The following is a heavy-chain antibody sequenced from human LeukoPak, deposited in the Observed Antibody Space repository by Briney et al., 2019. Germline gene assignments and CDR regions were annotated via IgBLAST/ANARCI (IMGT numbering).Heavy chain of an antibody. CDR3: ARERIAAVGTGWFDP. J-gene: IGHJ5*02. CDR2: ISYDGNNK. V-gene: IGHV3-30*04. Sequence: GGSLRLSCEASGFTFSSYAMHWVRQAPGKGLEWVAVISYDGNNKYYADSVKGRFTISRDNSKNTLYLRMNSLRAEDTAVYYCARERIAAVGTGWFDPWAREPWSPSPQ. D-gene: IGHD6-13*01. CDR1: GFTFSSYA.